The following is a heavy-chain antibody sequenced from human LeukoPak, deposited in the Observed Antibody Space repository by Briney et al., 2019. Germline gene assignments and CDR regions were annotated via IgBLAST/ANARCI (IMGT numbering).Heavy chain of an antibody. CDR3: ASYGSGSYQPWSDYYYYGMDV. V-gene: IGHV3-48*04. CDR1: GFTFSSYS. CDR2: ISSSCSTI. J-gene: IGHJ6*02. Sequence: GGSLRLSCAASGFTFSSYSMNWVRQAPGKGLEWVSYISSSCSTIYYADSVKGRFTISRDNAKNSLYLQMNSLRAEDTAVYYCASYGSGSYQPWSDYYYYGMDVWGQGTTVTVSS. D-gene: IGHD3-10*01.